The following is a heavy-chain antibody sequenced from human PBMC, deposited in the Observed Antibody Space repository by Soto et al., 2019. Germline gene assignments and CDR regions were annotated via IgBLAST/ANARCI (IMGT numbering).Heavy chain of an antibody. CDR2: INAGNGNT. V-gene: IGHV1-3*05. D-gene: IGHD1-20*01. J-gene: IGHJ4*02. CDR1: GYTFTSYA. CDR3: ARPRTYNRNDPFDY. Sequence: QVQLVQSGAEEKKPGASVKVSCKASGYTFTSYAMHWVRQAPGQRLEWMGWINAGNGNTKYSQKFQGRVTITRDTSASTAYMELSSLRSEDTAVYYCARPRTYNRNDPFDYWGQGTLVTVSS.